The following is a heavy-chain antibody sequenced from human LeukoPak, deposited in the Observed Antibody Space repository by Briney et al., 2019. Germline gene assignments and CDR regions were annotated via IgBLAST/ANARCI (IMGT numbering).Heavy chain of an antibody. Sequence: SETLSLTCTVSGGSISSGGYYWDWIRQPPGKGLEWIGNIHYSGITYYVPSLRGRVTMSVDTSKNQFSLKLNSVTAADTAVYYCARHPAHNNWFDSWGLGILVTFSS. CDR3: ARHPAHNNWFDS. D-gene: IGHD2-2*01. CDR1: GGSISSGGYY. CDR2: IHYSGIT. J-gene: IGHJ5*01. V-gene: IGHV4-39*01.